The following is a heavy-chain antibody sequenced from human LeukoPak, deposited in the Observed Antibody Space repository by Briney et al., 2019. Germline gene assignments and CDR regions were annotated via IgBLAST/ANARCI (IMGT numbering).Heavy chain of an antibody. V-gene: IGHV1-18*01. D-gene: IGHD2-2*01. CDR2: ISAYNGNT. CDR1: GYTFTSYG. Sequence: GASVKVSCKASGYTFTSYGISWVRQAPGQGLEWMGWISAYNGNTNYAQKLQGRVTMTTDTSTSTANMELRSLRSDDTAVYYSARDPASSINTNWFDPWGQGTLVTVSS. J-gene: IGHJ5*02. CDR3: ARDPASSINTNWFDP.